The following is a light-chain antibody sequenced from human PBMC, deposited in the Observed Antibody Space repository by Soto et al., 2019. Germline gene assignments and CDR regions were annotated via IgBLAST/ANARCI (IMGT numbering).Light chain of an antibody. J-gene: IGKJ1*01. CDR3: QQYNSYRA. CDR2: GAF. Sequence: EIVLTQSPATLTVSPGERATISWRASQSAGTNLAWYQQKPGQAPRLLIHGAFTRATGIPARFSGSGSGTEFTLTISSLQSDDFATYYCQQYNSYRAFGQGTKVDIK. V-gene: IGKV3-15*01. CDR1: QSAGTN.